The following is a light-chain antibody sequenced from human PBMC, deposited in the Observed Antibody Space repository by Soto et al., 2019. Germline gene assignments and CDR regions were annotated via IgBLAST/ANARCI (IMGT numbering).Light chain of an antibody. CDR3: SSYTSSSPCV. Sequence: QSVLTQPASVSGSPGQSITISCTGTSSDVGGYNYVSWYQQHPGKAPKLMIYEVSNRPSGVSNRFSGSKSGNTASLTISGLQAEDEADYYCSSYTSSSPCVFGTGT. J-gene: IGLJ1*01. V-gene: IGLV2-14*01. CDR1: SSDVGGYNY. CDR2: EVS.